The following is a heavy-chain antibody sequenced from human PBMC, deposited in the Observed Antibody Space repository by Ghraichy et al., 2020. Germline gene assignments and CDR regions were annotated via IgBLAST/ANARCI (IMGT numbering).Heavy chain of an antibody. V-gene: IGHV4-30-4*07. CDR1: GGSVTTSGYS. CDR3: VRVHDASGYPD. J-gene: IGHJ4*02. Sequence: SETLSLTCAVLGGSVTTSGYSWTWIRQPPGKGLDYIGYIYYGGTTYYTPSLRSRLSISINTSNNQVSLNLASVTAADTAVYYCVRVHDASGYPDWGQGTLVTVPS. D-gene: IGHD3-16*02. CDR2: IYYGGTT.